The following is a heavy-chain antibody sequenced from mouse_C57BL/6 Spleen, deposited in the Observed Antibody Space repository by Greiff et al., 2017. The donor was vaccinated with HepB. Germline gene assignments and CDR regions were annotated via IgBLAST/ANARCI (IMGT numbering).Heavy chain of an antibody. J-gene: IGHJ4*01. D-gene: IGHD1-1*01. CDR1: GFTFSSYA. CDR2: ISDGGSYT. V-gene: IGHV5-4*01. CDR3: ARDPGSAMDY. Sequence: EVMLVESGGGLVKPGGSLKLSCAASGFTFSSYAMSWVRQTPEKRLEWVATISDGGSYTYYPENVKGRFTISRDKAKNNLYLQMSHLKSEDTAMYYCARDPGSAMDYWGQGTSVTVSS.